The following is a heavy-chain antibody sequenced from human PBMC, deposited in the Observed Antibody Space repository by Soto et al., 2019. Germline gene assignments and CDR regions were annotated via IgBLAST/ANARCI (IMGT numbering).Heavy chain of an antibody. J-gene: IGHJ4*02. Sequence: GESLKISCKGSGFSFTNNWIGWVRQMPGKGLEWMGIIYAGDSDTRYSPSFQGQVTISADKSINTAYLQWSSLKASDTAMYFCARRSRNTVGTVGLFDYWGQGTLVTVSS. V-gene: IGHV5-51*01. D-gene: IGHD1-26*01. CDR1: GFSFTNNW. CDR2: IYAGDSDT. CDR3: ARRSRNTVGTVGLFDY.